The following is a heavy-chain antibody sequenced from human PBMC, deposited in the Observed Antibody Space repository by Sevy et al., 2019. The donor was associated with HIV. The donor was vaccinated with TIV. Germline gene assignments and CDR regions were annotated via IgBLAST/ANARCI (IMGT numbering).Heavy chain of an antibody. Sequence: SGPTLVKPTQTLTLTCTFSGFSLSTSGVGVGWIRQPPGKALEWLALIYWDDDKRYSPSLKSRLTITKDTSKNQVVLTMANMDPVETAKYYCAKRAIAAARAEYFQHWGQGTLVTVSS. CDR3: AKRAIAAARAEYFQH. CDR1: GFSLSTSGVG. V-gene: IGHV2-5*02. D-gene: IGHD6-13*01. J-gene: IGHJ1*01. CDR2: IYWDDDK.